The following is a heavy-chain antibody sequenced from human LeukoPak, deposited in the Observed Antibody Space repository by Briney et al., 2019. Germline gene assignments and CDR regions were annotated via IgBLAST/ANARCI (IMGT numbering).Heavy chain of an antibody. CDR2: ISSSSSYI. D-gene: IGHD3-10*01. V-gene: IGHV3-21*01. CDR1: GFTFSSCS. J-gene: IGHJ4*02. Sequence: GGSLRLSCAASGFTFSSCSMNWVRQAPGKGLEWVSSISSSSSYIYYADSVKGRFTISRDNAKNSLYLQMNSLRAEDTAVYYCARGSTMVRGVNYWGQGTLVTVSS. CDR3: ARGSTMVRGVNY.